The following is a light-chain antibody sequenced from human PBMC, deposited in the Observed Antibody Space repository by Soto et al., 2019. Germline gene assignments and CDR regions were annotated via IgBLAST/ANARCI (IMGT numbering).Light chain of an antibody. CDR2: GAS. CDR3: QQYGSSPWT. Sequence: EIVLTQSPGTLSLSPGERATLSCRASQSVSSSYLAWYQQKPGQAPRPLIYGASSRAIGIPDGFSGSGSGTDFTLTISRLEPEDFAVYYCQQYGSSPWTFGKGTKVEIK. V-gene: IGKV3-20*01. CDR1: QSVSSSY. J-gene: IGKJ1*01.